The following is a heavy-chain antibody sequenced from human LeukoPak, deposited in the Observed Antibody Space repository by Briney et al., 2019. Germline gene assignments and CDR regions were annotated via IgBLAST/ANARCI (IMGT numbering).Heavy chain of an antibody. CDR3: ARGPYSSSWAIQPGDYYYYIDV. CDR2: IYYSGST. Sequence: PSETLSLTCTVSGGSVSSGSYYWGWIRQPPGKGLEWIGNIYYSGSTYYNPSLKSRVTISVETSKNQFSLKLSSVTAADTAVYYCARGPYSSSWAIQPGDYYYYIDVWGQGTAVTISS. J-gene: IGHJ6*03. D-gene: IGHD6-13*01. V-gene: IGHV4-39*07. CDR1: GGSVSSGSYY.